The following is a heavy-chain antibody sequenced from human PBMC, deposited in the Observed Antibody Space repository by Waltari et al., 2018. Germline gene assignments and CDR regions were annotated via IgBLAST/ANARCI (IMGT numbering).Heavy chain of an antibody. D-gene: IGHD6-19*01. CDR2: IYYSWST. V-gene: IGHV4-39*01. Sequence: QLQLQESGPGLVKPSETLSLTCTVSGGSISSSSYYWGWIRQPPGKGLEWIGSIYYSWSTYYNPSLKSRVTISVDTSKNQFSLKLSSVTAADTAVYYCAIIAVAGTDFDYWGQGTLVTVSS. CDR3: AIIAVAGTDFDY. CDR1: GGSISSSSYY. J-gene: IGHJ4*02.